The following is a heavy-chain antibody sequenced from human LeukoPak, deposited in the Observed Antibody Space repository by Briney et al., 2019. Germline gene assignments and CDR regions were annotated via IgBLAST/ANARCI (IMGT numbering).Heavy chain of an antibody. CDR1: GGSISSSSYY. Sequence: SETLSLTCTVSGGSISSSSYYWGWIRQPPGKGLEWIGSIYYSGSTYYNPSLKSRVTISVDTSKNQFSLKLSSVTAADTAVYYCARLAGIAAAGPFFKYYYYYMDVWGKGTTVTISS. J-gene: IGHJ6*03. V-gene: IGHV4-39*07. CDR2: IYYSGST. CDR3: ARLAGIAAAGPFFKYYYYYMDV. D-gene: IGHD6-13*01.